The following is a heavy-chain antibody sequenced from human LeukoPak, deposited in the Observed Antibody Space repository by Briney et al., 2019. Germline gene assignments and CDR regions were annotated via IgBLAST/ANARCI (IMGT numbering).Heavy chain of an antibody. Sequence: GGSLSLSCAASGFTFSSCSMNWVRQAPGKGLEWFSYISSSGSTIYYADSVKGRFTISRDNAKNSLYLQMDSLRAEDTAVYYCARDAPALSIFGADFDYWGQGTLVTVSS. D-gene: IGHD3-3*01. J-gene: IGHJ4*02. CDR2: ISSSGSTI. V-gene: IGHV3-48*01. CDR3: ARDAPALSIFGADFDY. CDR1: GFTFSSCS.